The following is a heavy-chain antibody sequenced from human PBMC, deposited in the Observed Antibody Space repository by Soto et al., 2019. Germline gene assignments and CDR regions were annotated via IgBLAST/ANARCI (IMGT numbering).Heavy chain of an antibody. CDR1: GYTFTSYG. J-gene: IGHJ4*02. CDR3: ATVLGPYFDS. V-gene: IGHV1-18*01. CDR2: ISAYNGNT. Sequence: ASVKVSCKASGYTFTSYGISWVRQAPGQGLEWMGWISAYNGNTNYAQKFQGRVTMTEDTSTDTAYMELSSLRSEDTAVYYCATVLGPYFDSWGQGTRVTVSS.